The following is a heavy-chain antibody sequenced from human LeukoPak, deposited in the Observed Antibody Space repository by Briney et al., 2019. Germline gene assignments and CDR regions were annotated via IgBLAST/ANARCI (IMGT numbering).Heavy chain of an antibody. V-gene: IGHV4-61*08. J-gene: IGHJ4*02. CDR1: GGSISSGGYY. CDR3: ARVGVVHAFDY. Sequence: SETLSLTCTVSGGSISSGGYYWSWIRQHPGKGLEWIGYIYYSGSTNYNPSLKSRVTISVDTSKNQFSLKLSSVTAADTAVYYCARVGVVHAFDYWGQGTLVTVSS. D-gene: IGHD3-3*01. CDR2: IYYSGST.